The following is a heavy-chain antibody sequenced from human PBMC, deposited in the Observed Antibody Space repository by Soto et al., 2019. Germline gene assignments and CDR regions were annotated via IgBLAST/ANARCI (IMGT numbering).Heavy chain of an antibody. D-gene: IGHD5-12*01. V-gene: IGHV4-59*01. CDR1: GGSISRYY. Sequence: SETLSLTCTVSGGSISRYYWSWIRQPPGKGLEWIGYIYYSGSTNYNPSLKSRVTISVDTSKNQFSLKLSSVTAADTAVYYCARESGYDSPFDYWGQGTLVTVSS. CDR3: ARESGYDSPFDY. J-gene: IGHJ4*02. CDR2: IYYSGST.